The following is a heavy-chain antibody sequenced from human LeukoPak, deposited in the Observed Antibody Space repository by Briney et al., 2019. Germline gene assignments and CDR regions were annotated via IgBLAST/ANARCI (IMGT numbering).Heavy chain of an antibody. J-gene: IGHJ2*01. CDR2: INYSGSS. V-gene: IGHV4-59*01. D-gene: IGHD3-9*01. CDR3: ARRTYYDILTGYKYWYSDL. CDR1: GGSISTYY. Sequence: PSETLSLTCTVSGGSISTYYWTWIRRPPGKGLEWIGYINYSGSSDYNPSLKSRVTISVDTSKNQFSLKLNSVTAADTAVYYCARRTYYDILTGYKYWYSDLWGRGTLVTVSS.